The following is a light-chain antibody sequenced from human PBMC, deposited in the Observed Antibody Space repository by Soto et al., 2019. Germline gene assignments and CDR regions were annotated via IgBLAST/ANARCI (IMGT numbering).Light chain of an antibody. J-gene: IGKJ1*01. Sequence: EIVMTQSPATLSVSPGERATLSCRASQSVSSSLAGYQQKPGQAPRLLIYGASTRVTGIPARFSGSGSGTEFTLTISSLQSEDFAVYYCQQYNNWSGTFGQGTKVEI. CDR3: QQYNNWSGT. V-gene: IGKV3-15*01. CDR1: QSVSSS. CDR2: GAS.